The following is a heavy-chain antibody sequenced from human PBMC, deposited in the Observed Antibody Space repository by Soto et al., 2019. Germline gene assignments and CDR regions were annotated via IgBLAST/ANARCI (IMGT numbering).Heavy chain of an antibody. J-gene: IGHJ6*02. CDR1: GGSFSGYY. CDR2: INHSGST. V-gene: IGHV4-34*01. Sequence: KPSETLSLTCAVYGGSFSGYYWSWIRQPPGKGLEWIGEINHSGSTNYNPSLKSRVTISVDTSKNQFSLKLSSVTAADTAVYYCASGGQSGYYYYGMDVWGQGTTVTVSS. CDR3: ASGGQSGYYYYGMDV. D-gene: IGHD3-10*01.